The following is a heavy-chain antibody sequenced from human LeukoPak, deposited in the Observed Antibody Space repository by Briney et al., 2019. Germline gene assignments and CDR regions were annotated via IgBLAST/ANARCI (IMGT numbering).Heavy chain of an antibody. J-gene: IGHJ4*02. CDR3: AIDVVYTAMVHHQTFNY. Sequence: PGGSLRLSCAASGFSYAMSWVRQAPGRGLEWVSAISGIGGGTCYADSVKGRFAISRDNSKNTLYLQINSLRAEDTAVYYCAIDVVYTAMVHHQTFNYWGQGTLVTVSS. CDR1: GFSYA. D-gene: IGHD5-18*01. CDR2: ISGIGGGT. V-gene: IGHV3-23*01.